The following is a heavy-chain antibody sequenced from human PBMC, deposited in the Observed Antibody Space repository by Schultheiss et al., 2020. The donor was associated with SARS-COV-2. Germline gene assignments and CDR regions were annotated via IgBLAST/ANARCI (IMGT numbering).Heavy chain of an antibody. Sequence: ASVKVSCKASGYTFTSYGISWVRQAPGQGLEWMGWINPNSGGTNYAQKFQGWVTMTRDTSISTAYMELSRLRSDDTAVYYCARGRSYSSLIDYWGQGTLVTVSS. CDR1: GYTFTSYG. D-gene: IGHD6-6*01. V-gene: IGHV1-2*04. CDR3: ARGRSYSSLIDY. J-gene: IGHJ4*02. CDR2: INPNSGGT.